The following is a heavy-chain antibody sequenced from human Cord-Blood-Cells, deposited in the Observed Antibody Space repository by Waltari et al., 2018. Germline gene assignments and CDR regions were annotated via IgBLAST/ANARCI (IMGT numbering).Heavy chain of an antibody. V-gene: IGHV3-30-3*01. J-gene: IGHJ4*02. CDR3: ARETALTAASFDY. D-gene: IGHD6-13*01. Sequence: QVQLVESGGGVVQPGRSLRLSCAASGFTFSSYAMHWSRQAPGKGLEWVAVISYDGSNKYYADSVKGRFTISRDNSKNTLYLQMNSLRAEDTAVYYCARETALTAASFDYWGQGTLVTVSS. CDR2: ISYDGSNK. CDR1: GFTFSSYA.